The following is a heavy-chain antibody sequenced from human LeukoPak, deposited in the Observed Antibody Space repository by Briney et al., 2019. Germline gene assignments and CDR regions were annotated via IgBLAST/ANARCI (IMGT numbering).Heavy chain of an antibody. J-gene: IGHJ4*02. CDR2: IWYDAANK. D-gene: IGHD1-26*01. V-gene: IGHV3-33*08. Sequence: GGSLRLSCAAAGFTFSSNAMSWVRQAPGKGLEWVAVIWYDAANKYYADSVNGRFTISRDNAKNMLYLQMNSLRVDDTAVYYCVRGAPFDYWGQGTLVTVSS. CDR3: VRGAPFDY. CDR1: GFTFSSNA.